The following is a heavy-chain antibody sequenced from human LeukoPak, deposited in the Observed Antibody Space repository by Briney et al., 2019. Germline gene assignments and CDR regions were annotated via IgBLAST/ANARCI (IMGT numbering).Heavy chain of an antibody. CDR3: ARAGYYYDSSDAFDI. CDR1: GGSISSYY. J-gene: IGHJ3*02. Sequence: SETLSLTCTVSGGSISSYYWSWIRQPPGKGLEWIGYIYYSGSTNYNPSLKSRVTISVDTSKNQFSLKLSSVTAADTAVYYCARAGYYYDSSDAFDIWGQGTMVTVSS. D-gene: IGHD3-22*01. V-gene: IGHV4-59*08. CDR2: IYYSGST.